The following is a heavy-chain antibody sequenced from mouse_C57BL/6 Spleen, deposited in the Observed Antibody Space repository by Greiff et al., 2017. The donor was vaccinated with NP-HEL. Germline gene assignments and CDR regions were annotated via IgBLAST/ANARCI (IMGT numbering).Heavy chain of an antibody. J-gene: IGHJ4*01. CDR1: GFTFSSYG. CDR3: ARDSTVVAYYYAMDY. D-gene: IGHD1-1*01. Sequence: EVMLVESGGDLVKPGGSLKLSCAASGFTFSSYGMSWVRQTPDKRLEWVATISSGGSYTYYPDSVKGRFTISRDNAKNTLYLQMSSLKSEDTAMYYCARDSTVVAYYYAMDYWGQGTSVTVSS. V-gene: IGHV5-6*01. CDR2: ISSGGSYT.